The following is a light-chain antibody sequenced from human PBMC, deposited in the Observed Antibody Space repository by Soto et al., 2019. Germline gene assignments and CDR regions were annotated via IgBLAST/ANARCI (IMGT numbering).Light chain of an antibody. CDR3: AAWDDSLNEYV. CDR2: TNT. CDR1: SSNVGGNP. Sequence: QSVLTQPPSASGTPGQRVTISCSGSSSNVGGNPVNWYQHVPTTAPKLLIYTNTQRPSGVPDRFSGSKSGTSASLAISGLQSEDEADYGCAAWDDSLNEYVFGDRNKVTVL. V-gene: IGLV1-44*01. J-gene: IGLJ1*01.